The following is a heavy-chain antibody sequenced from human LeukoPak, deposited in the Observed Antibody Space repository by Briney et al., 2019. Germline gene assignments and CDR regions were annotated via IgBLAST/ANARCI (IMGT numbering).Heavy chain of an antibody. Sequence: KPSETLSLTCAVSGGSISSSNWWSWVRQPPGKGLEWIGEIYHSGSTNYNPSLKSRVTISVDKSKNQISLKLSSVTAADTAVYYCARDWSIAVAGTAYYYGMDVWGQGTTVTVSS. CDR2: IYHSGST. CDR1: GGSISSSNW. J-gene: IGHJ6*02. CDR3: ARDWSIAVAGTAYYYGMDV. D-gene: IGHD6-19*01. V-gene: IGHV4-4*02.